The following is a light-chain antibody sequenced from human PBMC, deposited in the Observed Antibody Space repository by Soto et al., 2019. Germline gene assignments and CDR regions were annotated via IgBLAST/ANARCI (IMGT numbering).Light chain of an antibody. Sequence: QSVLTQPASVSGSPGQSITISCTGTSSDVGGYNYVSWYQQHPGKAPKLMIYDVSNRPSGVSNRFSGSKPGNTASLTISGLQAEDEADYYFRSYTRSRVYVFGTGPKLTVL. CDR3: RSYTRSRVYV. J-gene: IGLJ1*01. CDR1: SSDVGGYNY. V-gene: IGLV2-14*01. CDR2: DVS.